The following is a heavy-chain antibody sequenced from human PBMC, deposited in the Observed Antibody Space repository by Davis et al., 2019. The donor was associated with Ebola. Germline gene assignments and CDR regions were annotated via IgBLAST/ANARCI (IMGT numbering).Heavy chain of an antibody. D-gene: IGHD6-6*01. CDR1: GFTFSSYG. CDR2: IWYDGSNK. Sequence: GESLKISCAASGFTFSSYGMHWVRQAPGKGLEWVAVIWYDGSNKYYADSVKGRFTISRDNAKNSLYLQMNSLRAEDTTVYYCGAIAARPYWGQGTLVTVSS. V-gene: IGHV3-33*03. J-gene: IGHJ4*02. CDR3: GAIAARPY.